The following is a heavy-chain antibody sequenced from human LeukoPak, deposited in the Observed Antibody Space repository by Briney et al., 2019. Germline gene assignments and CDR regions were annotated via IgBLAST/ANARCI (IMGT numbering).Heavy chain of an antibody. D-gene: IGHD2-2*01. CDR2: IYYSGST. J-gene: IGHJ5*02. V-gene: IGHV4-31*03. CDR1: GGSISSGGYY. Sequence: PSETLSLTCTVSGGSISSGGYYWSWIRQHPGKGLEWIGYIYYSGSTYYNPSLKSRVTISVDTSKNQFSLKLSSVTAADTAVYYCAREYHPGGRYCSSTGCPNWFDPWGQGTLVTVSS. CDR3: AREYHPGGRYCSSTGCPNWFDP.